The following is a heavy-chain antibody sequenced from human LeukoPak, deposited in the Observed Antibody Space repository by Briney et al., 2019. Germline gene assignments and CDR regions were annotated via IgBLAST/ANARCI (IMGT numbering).Heavy chain of an antibody. D-gene: IGHD1-1*01. Sequence: SETLSLTCTVSRGSVSSGSYYWSWLRQPPGKGPEWLGFIYYSASTNYNPPRKIPITRSLDTSKNQFPLKLSSVTAADTAVYYSARGPWKAMDVWGQGTTVTVSS. V-gene: IGHV4-61*01. J-gene: IGHJ6*02. CDR3: ARGPWKAMDV. CDR2: IYYSAST. CDR1: RGSVSSGSYY.